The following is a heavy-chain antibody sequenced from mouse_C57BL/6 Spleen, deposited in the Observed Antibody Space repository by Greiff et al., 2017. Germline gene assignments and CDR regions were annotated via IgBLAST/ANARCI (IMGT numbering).Heavy chain of an antibody. V-gene: IGHV1-55*01. CDR2: IYPGSGST. CDR1: GYTFTSYW. Sequence: QVQLKQPGAELVKPGASVKMSCKASGYTFTSYWITWVKQRPGQGLEWIGDIYPGSGSTNYNEKFKSKATLTVDTSSSTAYMQLSSLTSEDSAVYYCARGDYSNYSFAYWGQGTLVTVSA. CDR3: ARGDYSNYSFAY. J-gene: IGHJ3*01. D-gene: IGHD2-5*01.